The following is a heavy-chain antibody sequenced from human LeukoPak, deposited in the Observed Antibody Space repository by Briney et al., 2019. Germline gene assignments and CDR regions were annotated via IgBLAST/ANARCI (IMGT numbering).Heavy chain of an antibody. CDR1: GGSISNHY. V-gene: IGHV4-59*11. J-gene: IGHJ5*02. CDR2: VYYSGST. D-gene: IGHD3-16*01. Sequence: SETLSLTCTVSGGSISNHYWSWIRQAPGKGLEWIGYVYYSGSTNYNPSVKSRVTISVDTSNNQFSLRLSSVTAADTAVYYCAKHLTNAYYDMIWFDPWGQGTLVTVTS. CDR3: AKHLTNAYYDMIWFDP.